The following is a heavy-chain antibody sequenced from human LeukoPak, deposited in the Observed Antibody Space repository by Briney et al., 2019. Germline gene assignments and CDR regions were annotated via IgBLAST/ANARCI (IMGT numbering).Heavy chain of an antibody. CDR2: INHSGST. CDR1: GGSFSGYY. Sequence: ASETLSLTCAVYGGSFSGYYWSWIRQPPGKGLEWIGEINHSGSTNYNPSLKSRVTISVDTSQNQFSLKLSSVTAADTAVYYCARHKYYYVSGSYYWFDPWGQGTLVTVSS. J-gene: IGHJ5*02. D-gene: IGHD3-10*01. V-gene: IGHV4-34*01. CDR3: ARHKYYYVSGSYYWFDP.